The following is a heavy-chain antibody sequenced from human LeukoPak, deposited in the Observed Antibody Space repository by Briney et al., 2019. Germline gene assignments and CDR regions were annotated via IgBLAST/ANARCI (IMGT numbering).Heavy chain of an antibody. CDR2: IYPGDSDT. J-gene: IGHJ4*02. V-gene: IGHV5-51*01. CDR3: ARVRLRVMITFGGVIVPPDFDY. D-gene: IGHD3-16*02. Sequence: GESLKISCKGSGYSFTSYWIGWVRQMPGKGLEWMGIIYPGDSDTRYSLSFQGQVTISADKSISTAYLQWSSLKASDTAMYYCARVRLRVMITFGGVIVPPDFDYWGQGTLVTVSS. CDR1: GYSFTSYW.